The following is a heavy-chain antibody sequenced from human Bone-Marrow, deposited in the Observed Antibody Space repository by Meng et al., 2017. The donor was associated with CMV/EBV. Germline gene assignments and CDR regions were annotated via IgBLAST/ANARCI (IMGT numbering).Heavy chain of an antibody. CDR2: ISGSGGST. J-gene: IGHJ4*02. V-gene: IGHV3-23*01. CDR1: GFTFSNYA. Sequence: WAASGFTFSNYAMSWVRQAPGKGLEWVSLISGSGGSTYSADSVKGRFTISRDNSKNTLYLQMNSLRGEDTAVYYCASKSSGWPNFDHWGQGTLVTVSS. D-gene: IGHD6-25*01. CDR3: ASKSSGWPNFDH.